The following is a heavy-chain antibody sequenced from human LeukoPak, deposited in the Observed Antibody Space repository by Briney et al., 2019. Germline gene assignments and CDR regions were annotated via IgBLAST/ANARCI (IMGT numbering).Heavy chain of an antibody. CDR1: GFTFDDYA. CDR3: AKGDSGSYQGYYFDY. J-gene: IGHJ4*02. D-gene: IGHD1-26*01. Sequence: PGRSLRLSCAASGFTFDDYAMHWVRQAPGKGLEWVSGISWNSGSIGYADSVKDRFTISRDNAKNSLYLQMNSLRAEDMALYYCAKGDSGSYQGYYFDYWGQGTLVTVSS. CDR2: ISWNSGSI. V-gene: IGHV3-9*03.